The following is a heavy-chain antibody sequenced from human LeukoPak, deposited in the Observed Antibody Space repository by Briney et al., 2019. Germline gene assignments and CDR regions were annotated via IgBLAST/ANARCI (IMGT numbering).Heavy chain of an antibody. V-gene: IGHV3-23*01. CDR1: GLTFSSDG. D-gene: IGHD3-3*01. CDR3: AKSIEGVVRGTYYYYSYMDV. J-gene: IGHJ6*03. CDR2: ISGSGGTT. Sequence: GGSLRLSCAASGLTFSSDGMSWVRQAPGQGLEWVAVISGSGGTTYYADSVKGRFTISRDNSKKTLYLQMSSLGADDTAVYFCAKSIEGVVRGTYYYYSYMDVWGKGTTVTVSS.